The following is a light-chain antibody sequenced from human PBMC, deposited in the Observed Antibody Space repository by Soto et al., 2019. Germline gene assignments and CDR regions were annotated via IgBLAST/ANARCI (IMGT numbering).Light chain of an antibody. V-gene: IGKV1-8*01. CDR1: QGISSY. Sequence: AIRITQSPSSLSASTGDRVTITCRASQGISSYLAWYQQKPGKAPKLLIYAASTLQSGVPSRFSGSGSGTDFTLTISCXQSEDFATYYCQQYYSYPGTFGPGTKVDIK. J-gene: IGKJ3*01. CDR3: QQYYSYPGT. CDR2: AAS.